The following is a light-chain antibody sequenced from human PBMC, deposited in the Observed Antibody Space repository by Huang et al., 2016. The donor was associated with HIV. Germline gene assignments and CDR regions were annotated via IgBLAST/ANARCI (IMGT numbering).Light chain of an antibody. J-gene: IGKJ4*01. Sequence: DIQMTQSPASLSASVGDRVTITCRASQNINSYLNWYQQRPGRAPKVLIYAASSLPSGVPSRFRGSGSGTDFSLTSSSLKPEDFATYYCQQTYTAPVTFGGGTEVEI. CDR1: QNINSY. V-gene: IGKV1-39*01. CDR3: QQTYTAPVT. CDR2: AAS.